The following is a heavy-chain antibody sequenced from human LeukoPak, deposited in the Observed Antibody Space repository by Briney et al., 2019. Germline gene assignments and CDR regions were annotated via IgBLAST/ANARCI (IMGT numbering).Heavy chain of an antibody. CDR3: ARTYYDSSDIYAFDI. D-gene: IGHD3-22*01. Sequence: SETLSLTCTVPGGSISSSSYYWGWIRQPPGKGLEWIGSTQYSGNTYYNPSLKSRVTISVDTSKNQFSLKLSSVTAADTAVYYCARTYYDSSDIYAFDIWGQGTMVTVSS. CDR1: GGSISSSSYY. J-gene: IGHJ3*02. CDR2: TQYSGNT. V-gene: IGHV4-39*01.